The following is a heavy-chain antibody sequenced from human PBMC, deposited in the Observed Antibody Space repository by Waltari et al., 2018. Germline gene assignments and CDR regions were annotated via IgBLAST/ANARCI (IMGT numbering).Heavy chain of an antibody. V-gene: IGHV3-66*04. CDR3: ARHDYGGY. CDR2: IQSDGTT. D-gene: IGHD4-17*01. CDR1: GFTVSSDF. J-gene: IGHJ4*02. Sequence: EVHLVESGGGVVQPGGSLGLSCAASGFTVSSDFMRWVGQAPGKGLEWVSVIQSDGTTYYADSVKGRFTVSRDTSKNTVYLQMNSLRDEDTAVYYCARHDYGGYWGQGTLVTVSS.